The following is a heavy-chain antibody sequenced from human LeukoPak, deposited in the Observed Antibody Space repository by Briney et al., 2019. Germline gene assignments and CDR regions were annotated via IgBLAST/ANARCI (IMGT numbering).Heavy chain of an antibody. CDR3: ARFRFGYYDNSAPP. V-gene: IGHV3-21*01. Sequence: PGGSLRLSCAASGFTLSTYNMKWVRQAPRKGLEWVSSISTSSSYIYYADSVKGRFTISRDNAKNSLYLQMNSLRAEDTAVYYCARFRFGYYDNSAPPWGQGTLVTVSS. J-gene: IGHJ5*02. CDR2: ISTSSSYI. CDR1: GFTLSTYN. D-gene: IGHD3-22*01.